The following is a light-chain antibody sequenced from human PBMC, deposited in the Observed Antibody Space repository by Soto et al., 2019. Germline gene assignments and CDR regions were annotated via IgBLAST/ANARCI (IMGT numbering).Light chain of an antibody. V-gene: IGKV3-20*01. Sequence: EIVLTQSPATLSLSPGERATLSCRASQSVGNNLAWYQQKPGQAPGLLIYEASTRATGIPARFSGSGSGTDFTLTISRLEPEDFAVYYCQQYGSSPRTFGQGTKGDIK. J-gene: IGKJ1*01. CDR1: QSVGNN. CDR2: EAS. CDR3: QQYGSSPRT.